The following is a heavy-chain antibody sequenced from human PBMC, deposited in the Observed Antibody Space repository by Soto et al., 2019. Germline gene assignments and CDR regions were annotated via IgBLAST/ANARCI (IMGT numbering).Heavy chain of an antibody. CDR1: GYTLTELS. CDR2: FDPEDGET. CDR3: ATDLQRVGSGWYSSPYFDY. Sequence: ASVKVSCKVSGYTLTELSMHWVRQAPGKGLEWMGGFDPEDGETIYAQKFQGRVTMTEDTSTDTAYMELSSLRSEDTAVYYCATDLQRVGSGWYSSPYFDYWGQGTLVTVSS. D-gene: IGHD6-19*01. J-gene: IGHJ4*02. V-gene: IGHV1-24*01.